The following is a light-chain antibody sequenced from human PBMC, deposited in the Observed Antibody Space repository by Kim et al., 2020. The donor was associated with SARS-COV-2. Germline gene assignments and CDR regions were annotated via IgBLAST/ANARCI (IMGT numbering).Light chain of an antibody. CDR3: QQYGSSPPIT. J-gene: IGKJ5*01. CDR1: QSVTSSY. CDR2: GAS. V-gene: IGKV3-20*01. Sequence: PGERATLSCRASQSVTSSYLAWYQQRPGQAPRLLIYGASSRAAGIPDRFSGSGSGTDFTLTISRLEPEDFALYYCQQYGSSPPITFGQGTRLEIK.